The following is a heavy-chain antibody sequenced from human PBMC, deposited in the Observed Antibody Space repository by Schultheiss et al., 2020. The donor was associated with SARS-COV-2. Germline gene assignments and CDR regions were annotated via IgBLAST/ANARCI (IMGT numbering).Heavy chain of an antibody. CDR2: INHSGST. J-gene: IGHJ5*02. Sequence: SETLSLTCTVSGGSISSGGYYWSWIRQHPGKGLEGIGEINHSGSTNYNPSLKSRVTISVDTSKNQFSLKLSSVTAADTAVYYCARQWRGYSSPNWFDPWGQGTLVTVSS. CDR3: ARQWRGYSSPNWFDP. D-gene: IGHD6-13*01. V-gene: IGHV4-39*01. CDR1: GGSISSGGYY.